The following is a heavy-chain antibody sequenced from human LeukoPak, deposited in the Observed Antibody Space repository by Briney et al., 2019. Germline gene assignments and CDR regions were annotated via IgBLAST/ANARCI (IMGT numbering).Heavy chain of an antibody. J-gene: IGHJ2*01. CDR2: IYYSGST. CDR3: ARGNYYYDSSGYYYWYFDL. D-gene: IGHD3-22*01. CDR1: GGSISSYY. Sequence: SETLSLTCTVSGGSISSYYWSWIRQPPGKGLEWIGYIYYSGSTNYNPSLKSRVTISVDTSKNQFSLKLSSVTAADTAVYYCARGNYYYDSSGYYYWYFDLWGRGTLVTVSS. V-gene: IGHV4-59*01.